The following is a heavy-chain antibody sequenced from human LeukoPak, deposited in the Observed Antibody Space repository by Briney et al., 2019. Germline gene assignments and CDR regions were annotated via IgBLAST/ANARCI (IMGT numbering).Heavy chain of an antibody. CDR1: GFTFSSYA. Sequence: GGSLRLSCAASGFTFSSYAMSWARQAPGKGLEWVANIKQDGSEKYYVDSVKGRFTISRDNAKNSLYLQMNSLRAEDTAVYYCARAESGSFDYWGQGTLVTVSS. J-gene: IGHJ4*02. CDR2: IKQDGSEK. D-gene: IGHD3-3*01. CDR3: ARAESGSFDY. V-gene: IGHV3-7*01.